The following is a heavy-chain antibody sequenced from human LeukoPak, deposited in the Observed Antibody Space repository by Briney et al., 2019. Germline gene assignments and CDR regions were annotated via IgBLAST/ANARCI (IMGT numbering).Heavy chain of an antibody. CDR2: ISGSGGST. D-gene: IGHD3-16*02. J-gene: IGHJ4*02. CDR3: AKGDTFGGVIVQFDY. Sequence: PGGSLRLSCAASGFTFSSYAMSWVRQAPGKGLEWVSAISGSGGSTYYADSVKGRFAISRDNSKNTLYLQMNSLRAEDTAVYYCAKGDTFGGVIVQFDYWGQGTLVTVSS. CDR1: GFTFSSYA. V-gene: IGHV3-23*01.